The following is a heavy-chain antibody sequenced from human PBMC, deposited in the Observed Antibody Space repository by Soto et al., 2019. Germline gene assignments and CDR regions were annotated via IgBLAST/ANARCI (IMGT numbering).Heavy chain of an antibody. CDR3: ARGRRESSGYYLDY. CDR2: INHSGST. D-gene: IGHD3-22*01. J-gene: IGHJ4*02. Sequence: QVQLQQWGAGLLKPSETLSLTCAVYGGSFSGYYWSWIRQPPGKGLEWIGEINHSGSTNYNPSLKSRVTISVDTSKNQFSLKLSSVTAADTAVYYCARGRRESSGYYLDYWGQGTLVTVSS. V-gene: IGHV4-34*01. CDR1: GGSFSGYY.